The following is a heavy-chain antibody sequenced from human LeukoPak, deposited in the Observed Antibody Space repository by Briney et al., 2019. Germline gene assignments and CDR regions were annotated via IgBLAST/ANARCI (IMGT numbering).Heavy chain of an antibody. Sequence: PSETLSLTCTVSGGSISSSSYYWGWIRQPPGKGLEWIGSIYYSGSTYYSPSLKSRVTISVDTSKNQLSLKLSSVTAADTAVYYCARHSPGRSLGFFDYWGQGTLVTVSS. J-gene: IGHJ4*02. V-gene: IGHV4-39*01. D-gene: IGHD3-10*01. CDR1: GGSISSSSYY. CDR2: IYYSGST. CDR3: ARHSPGRSLGFFDY.